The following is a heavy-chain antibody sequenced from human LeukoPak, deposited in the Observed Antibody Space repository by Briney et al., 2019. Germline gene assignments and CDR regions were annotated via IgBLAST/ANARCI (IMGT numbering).Heavy chain of an antibody. V-gene: IGHV3-66*01. D-gene: IGHD3-3*01. CDR3: ARVDGYDFFFDY. Sequence: GGSLRLSCAASGFTASSNYMSWVGQAPGKGLHWVSVIHGGGNTYYADSVKGRFTISRDNSKNTLYLQMNSLRAEDTAVYYCARVDGYDFFFDYWGQGTLVTVSS. CDR2: IHGGGNT. J-gene: IGHJ4*02. CDR1: GFTASSNY.